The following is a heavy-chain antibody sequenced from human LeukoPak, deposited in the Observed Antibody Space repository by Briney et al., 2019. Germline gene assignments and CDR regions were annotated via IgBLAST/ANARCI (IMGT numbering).Heavy chain of an antibody. CDR2: IKQDGGEK. Sequence: PGRCLRLSCADSGITFSSYWMSCVRPAPGKGLEWVANIKQDGGEKYYVDSVKGRFTISRDNAKNSLYLQMNNLRVEDTAVYYCARDGRPLDYWGQGTLVTVSS. V-gene: IGHV3-7*03. J-gene: IGHJ4*02. CDR3: ARDGRPLDY. CDR1: GITFSSYW.